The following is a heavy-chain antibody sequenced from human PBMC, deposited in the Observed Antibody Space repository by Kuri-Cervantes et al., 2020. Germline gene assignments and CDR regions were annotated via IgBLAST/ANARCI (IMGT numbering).Heavy chain of an antibody. CDR1: GFTFSSYA. D-gene: IGHD5-24*01. CDR3: ARGQQLFDY. CDR2: ISDGGTTL. J-gene: IGHJ4*02. Sequence: GGSLRLSCAASGFTFSSYAMSWVRQAPGKGLEWLSYISDGGTTLYYADSLKGRFTISRDNAQNSLYLQMSSLRVEDTAIYYCARGQQLFDYWGQGTLVTVSS. V-gene: IGHV3-48*03.